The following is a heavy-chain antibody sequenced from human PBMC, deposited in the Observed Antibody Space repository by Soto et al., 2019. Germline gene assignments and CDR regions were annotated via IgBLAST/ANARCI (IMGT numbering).Heavy chain of an antibody. J-gene: IGHJ6*02. CDR3: ARERSSSPVYYYYGMDV. CDR2: ISAYNGNT. V-gene: IGHV1-18*01. CDR1: GYTFTSYG. Sequence: ASVKVSCKASGYTFTSYGISWVRQAPGQGLEWMGWISAYNGNTNYAQKLQGRVTMTTDTSTSTAYMELRSLRSDDTAVYYCARERSSSPVYYYYGMDVWGQGTTVTVSS. D-gene: IGHD2-2*01.